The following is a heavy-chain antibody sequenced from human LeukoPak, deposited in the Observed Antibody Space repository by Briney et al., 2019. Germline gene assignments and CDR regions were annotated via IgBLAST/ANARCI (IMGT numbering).Heavy chain of an antibody. CDR3: AREGGTGGWRYYDYYYLDV. CDR1: GGSISSYY. D-gene: IGHD3-16*01. V-gene: IGHV4-59*12. J-gene: IGHJ6*03. Sequence: PSETLSLTCTVSGGSISSYYWSWIRQPPGKGLEWIGYIYYSGSTNYNPSLKSRVTISVDTSKNQFSLKLSSVTAADTAVYYCAREGGTGGWRYYDYYYLDVWGKGTTVTFSS. CDR2: IYYSGST.